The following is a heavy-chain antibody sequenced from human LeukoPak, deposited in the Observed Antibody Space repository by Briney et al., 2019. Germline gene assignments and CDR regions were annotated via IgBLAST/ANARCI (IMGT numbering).Heavy chain of an antibody. Sequence: GGSLRLSSVSSGFTFTSYSLNWVRQAPGKGLEWVSYMNSGSTIYYADSVKGRFTISRDNAKNSLFLQMNSLRDEDTAVYYCERDPGSTAGFYYWGQGTLVTVSS. CDR1: GFTFTSYS. V-gene: IGHV3-48*02. J-gene: IGHJ4*02. CDR2: MNSGSTI. CDR3: ERDPGSTAGFYY. D-gene: IGHD6-13*01.